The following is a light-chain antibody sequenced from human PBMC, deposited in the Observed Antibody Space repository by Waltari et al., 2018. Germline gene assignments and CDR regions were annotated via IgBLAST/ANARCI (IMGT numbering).Light chain of an antibody. J-gene: IGKJ1*01. CDR2: AAS. CDR1: QSISSY. V-gene: IGKV1-39*01. Sequence: DIQMTQSPSSLSASVGDRVTITRRASQSISSYLNWYQQKPGQAPKLLIYAASSLQSGVPSRFGGSGSGTDFTLTISSLQPEVFATYYCQQSYSTWTFGQGTKVEIK. CDR3: QQSYSTWT.